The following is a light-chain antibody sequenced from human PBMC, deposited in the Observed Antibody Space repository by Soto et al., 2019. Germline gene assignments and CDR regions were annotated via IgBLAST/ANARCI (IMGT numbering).Light chain of an antibody. Sequence: DIQMTQSPSFVAASVGDRFTITCRASQSISSWLAWYQQKPGKAPKXXIYKASTLKSGVPSRFSGSGYGTEFNLTISSLQTDDFATYYCQHYNSYSEAFGQGTKVDIK. CDR3: QHYNSYSEA. CDR2: KAS. V-gene: IGKV1-5*03. J-gene: IGKJ1*01. CDR1: QSISSW.